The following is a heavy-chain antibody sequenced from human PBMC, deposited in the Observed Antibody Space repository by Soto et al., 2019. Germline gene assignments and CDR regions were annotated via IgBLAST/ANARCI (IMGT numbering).Heavy chain of an antibody. CDR2: ISVYNGNT. V-gene: IGHV1-18*01. Sequence: ASVKVSCKASGGTFSSYAISWVRQAPGQGLEWMGFISVYNGNTNYAHKFQDRVTMTTDTSASTAYMELGSLRSDDTAMYYCARDHSRSWHDCXYWGQGTRVT. CDR3: ARDHSRSWHDCXY. J-gene: IGHJ4*02. D-gene: IGHD1-26*01. CDR1: GGTFSSYA.